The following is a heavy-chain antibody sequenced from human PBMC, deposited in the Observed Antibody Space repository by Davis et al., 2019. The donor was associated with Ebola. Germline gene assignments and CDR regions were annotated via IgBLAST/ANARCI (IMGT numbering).Heavy chain of an antibody. V-gene: IGHV4-59*01. CDR2: IYYSGST. D-gene: IGHD3-16*01. J-gene: IGHJ4*02. CDR1: GGSISSYY. CDR3: ARDTSY. Sequence: MPSETLSLTCTVSGGSISSYYWSWIRQPPGKGLEWIGYIYYSGSTYYNPSLKSRVTISVDTSKNQFSLKLSSVTAADTAVYYCARDTSYWGQGTLVTVSS.